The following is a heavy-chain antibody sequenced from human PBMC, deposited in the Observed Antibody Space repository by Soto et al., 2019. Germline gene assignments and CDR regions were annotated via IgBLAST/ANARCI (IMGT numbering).Heavy chain of an antibody. CDR2: MNPNSGNT. V-gene: IGHV1-8*01. J-gene: IGHJ6*02. CDR1: GYTFTSYD. D-gene: IGHD5-18*01. Sequence: ASVKVSCKASGYTFTSYDINWVRQATGQGLEWMGWMNPNSGNTGYAQKFQGRVTMTRNTSISTAYMELSSLRSEVTAVYYCAREVGYSYGYYYYYGMDVWSQGTTVTVSS. CDR3: AREVGYSYGYYYYYGMDV.